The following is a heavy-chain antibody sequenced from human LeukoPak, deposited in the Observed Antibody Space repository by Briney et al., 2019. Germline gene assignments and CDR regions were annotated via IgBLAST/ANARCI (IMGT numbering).Heavy chain of an antibody. Sequence: GGSLRLSCAVSGFTFSDRWMSWVRQSPRKGLEWVATIKEDGSEKYYVDSVKGRFTISRDNAKNSLSLEMNRLRAEDTAVYYCVRGCWPLDFWGQGTLVTVSS. CDR3: VRGCWPLDF. V-gene: IGHV3-7*01. CDR1: GFTFSDRW. J-gene: IGHJ4*02. CDR2: IKEDGSEK.